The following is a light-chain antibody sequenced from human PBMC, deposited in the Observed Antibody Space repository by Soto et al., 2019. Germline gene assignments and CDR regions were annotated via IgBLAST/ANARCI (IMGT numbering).Light chain of an antibody. Sequence: QSVLTQPPSVSAAPGQRVTISCSGSSSNIRNNYVSWYQQLPGTAPKLLIYDTNERLSGVPDRFSGSKSGTSATLGITGLQTGDEADYYCATWDSSLSNYVFGTGTKLTVL. CDR2: DTN. CDR1: SSNIRNNY. CDR3: ATWDSSLSNYV. J-gene: IGLJ1*01. V-gene: IGLV1-51*01.